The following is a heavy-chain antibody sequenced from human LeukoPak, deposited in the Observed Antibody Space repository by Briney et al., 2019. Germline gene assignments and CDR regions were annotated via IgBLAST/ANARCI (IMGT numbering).Heavy chain of an antibody. D-gene: IGHD1-26*01. CDR2: ISYDGSNK. Sequence: GGSLRLSCAASGFTFSSYGMHWVRQAPGKGLEWVAVISYDGSNKYYADSVKGRFTISRDNSKNTLCLQMNSLRAEDTAVYYCAKDNEGATPAAFDYWGQGTLVTVSS. V-gene: IGHV3-30*18. J-gene: IGHJ4*02. CDR3: AKDNEGATPAAFDY. CDR1: GFTFSSYG.